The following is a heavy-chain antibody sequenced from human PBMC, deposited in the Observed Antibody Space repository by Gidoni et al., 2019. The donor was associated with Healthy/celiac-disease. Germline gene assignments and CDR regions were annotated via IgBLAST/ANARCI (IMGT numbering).Heavy chain of an antibody. V-gene: IGHV3-23*01. J-gene: IGHJ4*02. CDR3: AKDHGGYYYDSSGYYDY. D-gene: IGHD3-22*01. CDR2: ISGSGGST. CDR1: GFTFSRYA. Sequence: EVQLLESGGGLVQPGGSLRLSCAASGFTFSRYAMSWVRQAPGKGLEWVSAISGSGGSTYYANSVKGRFTIYRDNSKNTLYLQMNSLRAEDTAVYYCAKDHGGYYYDSSGYYDYWGQGTLVTVSS.